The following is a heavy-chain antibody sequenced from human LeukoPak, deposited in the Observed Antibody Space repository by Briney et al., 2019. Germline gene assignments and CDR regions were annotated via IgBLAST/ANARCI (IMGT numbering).Heavy chain of an antibody. Sequence: SVKVSCKASGGTFSSYAISWVRQAPGQGLEWMGGIIPIFGTANYAQKFQGRVTITADESTSTAYMELSSLRSEDTAVYYCAIRDDIVVVPAVLISSSYYYYYYYYMDVWGKGTTVTVSS. CDR2: IIPIFGTA. CDR1: GGTFSSYA. V-gene: IGHV1-69*13. CDR3: AIRDDIVVVPAVLISSSYYYYYYYYMDV. D-gene: IGHD2-2*01. J-gene: IGHJ6*03.